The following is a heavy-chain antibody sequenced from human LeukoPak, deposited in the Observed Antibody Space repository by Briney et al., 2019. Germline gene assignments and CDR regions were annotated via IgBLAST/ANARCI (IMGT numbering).Heavy chain of an antibody. CDR1: GYSISSGYY. CDR3: ARYCSSTSCSDAFDI. CDR2: IYHSGST. D-gene: IGHD2-2*01. Sequence: PSETLSLTCAVSGYSISSGYYWGWIRQPPGKGLEWIGSIYHSGSTYYNPSLKSRVTISVDTSKNQVSLQLSSVTAADTAVYYCARYCSSTSCSDAFDIWGQGTMVTVSS. J-gene: IGHJ3*02. V-gene: IGHV4-38-2*01.